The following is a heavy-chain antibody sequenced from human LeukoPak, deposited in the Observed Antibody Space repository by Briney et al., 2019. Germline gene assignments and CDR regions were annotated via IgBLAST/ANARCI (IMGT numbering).Heavy chain of an antibody. V-gene: IGHV4-59*08. CDR1: GGSISSYY. D-gene: IGHD4-4*01. J-gene: IGHJ4*02. Sequence: SETLSLTCTVSGGSISSYYWSWIRQPPGKGLEWVGYIYYSGSTNYNPSLKSRVTISVDTSKNQFSLKLSSVTAADTAVYYCARHEVPYSNRGWYFDYWGQGTLVTVSS. CDR2: IYYSGST. CDR3: ARHEVPYSNRGWYFDY.